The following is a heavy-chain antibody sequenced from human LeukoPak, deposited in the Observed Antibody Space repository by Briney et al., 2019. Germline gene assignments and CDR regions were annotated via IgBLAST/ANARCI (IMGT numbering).Heavy chain of an antibody. V-gene: IGHV3-7*03. CDR1: GFTFSSYW. J-gene: IGHJ4*02. CDR3: TYAFWSGYYTRNFDY. CDR2: INQDGSGK. Sequence: GGSLRLSCAASGFTFSSYWMSWVRQAPGKGLEWVANINQDGSGKHYVDSVKGRFTISRDNAKSSLYLRMNSLRAEDTAVYYCTYAFWSGYYTRNFDYWGQGTLVTVSS. D-gene: IGHD3-3*01.